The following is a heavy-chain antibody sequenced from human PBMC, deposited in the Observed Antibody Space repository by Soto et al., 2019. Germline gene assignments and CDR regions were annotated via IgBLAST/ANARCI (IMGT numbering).Heavy chain of an antibody. CDR3: ATDKGYGDYTLFDY. Sequence: ASVKVSCKVSGYTLTELSMHWVRQAPGKGLEWMGGFDPEDGETIYAQKFQGRVTMTEDTSTDTAYMEQSSLRSEDTAVYYCATDKGYGDYTLFDYWGQGTLVTVSS. CDR2: FDPEDGET. D-gene: IGHD4-17*01. J-gene: IGHJ4*02. V-gene: IGHV1-24*01. CDR1: GYTLTELS.